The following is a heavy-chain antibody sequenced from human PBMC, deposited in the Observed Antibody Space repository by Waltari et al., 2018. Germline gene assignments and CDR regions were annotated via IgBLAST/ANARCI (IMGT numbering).Heavy chain of an antibody. CDR1: GFTFSNYA. CDR2: ISGSGGST. Sequence: EVQLVESGGGLVQPGGSLRLSCAASGFTFSNYAMNWVRQAPGKRLEWVSSISGSGGSTYYADSVKGRFTISRDNSKNTLYLQMNSLRAEDTAVYYCAKEMREYYYDSRAYYPPHHLDYWGQGTLVTVSS. V-gene: IGHV3-23*04. CDR3: AKEMREYYYDSRAYYPPHHLDY. J-gene: IGHJ4*02. D-gene: IGHD3-22*01.